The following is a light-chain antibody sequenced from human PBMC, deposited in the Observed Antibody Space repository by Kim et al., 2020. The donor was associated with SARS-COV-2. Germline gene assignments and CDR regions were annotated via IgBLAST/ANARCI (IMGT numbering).Light chain of an antibody. CDR1: QTVTTW. V-gene: IGKV1-5*03. J-gene: IGKJ2*01. CDR2: KAS. CDR3: QQYTSNSGI. Sequence: DIQMTQSPSTLSASVGDRVTITCRASQTVTTWLAWYQQKPGKAPKLLIYKASTLESGVPSRFSGSGSGTDFTLTITDLQPEDFATYYCQQYTSNSGIFGQGTKLEI.